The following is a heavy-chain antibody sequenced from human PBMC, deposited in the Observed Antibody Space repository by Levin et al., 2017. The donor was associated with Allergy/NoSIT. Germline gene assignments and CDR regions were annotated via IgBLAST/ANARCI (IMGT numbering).Heavy chain of an antibody. CDR3: ARFVVTPVSYFYMDV. V-gene: IGHV1-18*01. CDR2: ISTHNGNT. Sequence: GASVKVSCKAPGYTFKNYGISWVRQAPGQGLEWMGWISTHNGNTNYAQSFQGRVTMTTDTSTSTADMELRSLISDDTAVYYCARFVVTPVSYFYMDVWGKGTTVTVSS. D-gene: IGHD2-2*01. CDR1: GYTFKNYG. J-gene: IGHJ6*03.